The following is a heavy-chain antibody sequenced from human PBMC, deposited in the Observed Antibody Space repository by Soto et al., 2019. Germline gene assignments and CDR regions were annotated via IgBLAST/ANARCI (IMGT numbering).Heavy chain of an antibody. D-gene: IGHD3-10*01. CDR3: ARGRGSGSYYNFGY. Sequence: QVQLVQSGAEVKKPGASVKVSCKASGYTFTSYAMHWVRQAPGQRLEWMGWINAGNGNTKYSQKFQGRVTITRDTSASTAYMELSSLRSKDTAVYYCARGRGSGSYYNFGYWGQGTLVAVSS. CDR1: GYTFTSYA. CDR2: INAGNGNT. V-gene: IGHV1-3*01. J-gene: IGHJ4*02.